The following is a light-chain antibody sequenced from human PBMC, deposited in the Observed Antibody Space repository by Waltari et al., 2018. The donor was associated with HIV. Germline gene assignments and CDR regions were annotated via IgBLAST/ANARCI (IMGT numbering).Light chain of an antibody. CDR2: VKGSGGY. CDR3: ETWDSDIRV. CDR1: SGHSSYI. J-gene: IGLJ3*02. Sequence: QPVLTQSSSASASLESSVKLTCTLSSGHSSYIIAWHQQQPGKAPRYLMKVKGSGGYKKGSGVPDRFSGSSSGAERYLTISNLQSEDEADYYCETWDSDIRVFGGGTKLTVL. V-gene: IGLV4-60*03.